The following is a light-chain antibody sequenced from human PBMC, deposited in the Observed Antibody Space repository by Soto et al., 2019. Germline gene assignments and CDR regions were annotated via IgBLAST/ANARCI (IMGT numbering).Light chain of an antibody. CDR1: QDIGNY. Sequence: DIQMTQSPSSLSASVGDRVTIACQANQDIGNYLNWYQQKPGKAPKLLIYKASTLKSGVPSRFSGSGSGTEFTLTISSLQPDDFATYYCQHYNSYSEAFGQGTKVDIK. J-gene: IGKJ1*01. CDR2: KAS. V-gene: IGKV1-5*03. CDR3: QHYNSYSEA.